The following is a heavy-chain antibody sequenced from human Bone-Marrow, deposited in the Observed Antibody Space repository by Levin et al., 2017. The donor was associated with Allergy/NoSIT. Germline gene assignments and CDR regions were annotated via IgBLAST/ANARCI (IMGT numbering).Heavy chain of an antibody. CDR1: GYSFTSYW. CDR2: IYPSDSDT. V-gene: IGHV5-51*01. Sequence: GGSLRLSCKGSGYSFTSYWIGWVRQMPGKGLEWMGIIYPSDSDTRYSPSFQGQVTISADKSISTAYLQWSSLKASDTAMYYCAIAAIYYDTSGYYESPFDYWGQGTLVTVSS. D-gene: IGHD3-22*01. J-gene: IGHJ4*02. CDR3: AIAAIYYDTSGYYESPFDY.